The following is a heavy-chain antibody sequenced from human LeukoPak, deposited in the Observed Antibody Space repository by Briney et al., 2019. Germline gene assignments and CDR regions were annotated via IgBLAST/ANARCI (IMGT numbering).Heavy chain of an antibody. D-gene: IGHD4-11*01. CDR2: IYHSGST. Sequence: SETLSLTCTVSGGSISSYYWSWIRQPPGKGLEWIGYIYHSGSTYYNPSLKSRVTISVDRSKNQFSLKLSSVTAADTAVYYCARDRVTTDYYYYMDVWGKGTTVTVSS. CDR3: ARDRVTTDYYYYMDV. J-gene: IGHJ6*03. V-gene: IGHV4-59*12. CDR1: GGSISSYY.